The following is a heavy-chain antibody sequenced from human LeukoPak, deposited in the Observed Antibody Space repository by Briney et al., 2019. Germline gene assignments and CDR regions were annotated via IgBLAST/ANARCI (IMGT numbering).Heavy chain of an antibody. Sequence: GGSLRLSCAASGFIFGSYWMSWVRQAPGKGLEWVSSITSTGSYIYYADSVKGRFTISRDNAKNSLFLQLNSLRAEDTAVYYCARDPYSGTYSDYYYYYMDVWGKGTTVTVSS. CDR1: GFIFGSYW. D-gene: IGHD1-26*01. CDR2: ITSTGSYI. CDR3: ARDPYSGTYSDYYYYYMDV. V-gene: IGHV3-21*01. J-gene: IGHJ6*03.